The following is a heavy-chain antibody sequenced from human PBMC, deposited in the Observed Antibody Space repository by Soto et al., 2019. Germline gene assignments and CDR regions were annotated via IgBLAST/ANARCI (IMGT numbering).Heavy chain of an antibody. CDR2: SSAYNGNT. CDR3: AGPYRGAFGGVIVYFDY. V-gene: IGHV1-18*04. D-gene: IGHD3-16*02. Sequence: ASVKVSCKASGYTFTSYGISCVRQAPGQGLEWMGWSSAYNGNTNYAHKRQGRVTMTTDTSTSTAYMELRSLRSDDTAVYFCAGPYRGAFGGVIVYFDYWGQGTLVTVSS. J-gene: IGHJ4*02. CDR1: GYTFTSYG.